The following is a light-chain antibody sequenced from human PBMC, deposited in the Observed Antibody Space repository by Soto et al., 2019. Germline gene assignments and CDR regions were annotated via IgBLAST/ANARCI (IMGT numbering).Light chain of an antibody. CDR1: SRDVGEYNY. CDR2: EVS. J-gene: IGLJ1*01. Sequence: SAPTLPASVSGTTGPAISIWCTGTSRDVGEYNYVSWVQQHPGKAPKLRIYEVSNRPSGVSKRFSGSRSGNTASLTISRLQAEDEADYYSSTYTSSTTYVVGTATKVNVL. CDR3: STYTSSTTYV. V-gene: IGLV2-14*01.